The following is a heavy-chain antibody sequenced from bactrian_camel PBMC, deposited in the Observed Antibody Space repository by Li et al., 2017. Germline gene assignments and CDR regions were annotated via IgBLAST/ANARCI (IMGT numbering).Heavy chain of an antibody. CDR2: IDSDGDT. D-gene: IGHD2*01. V-gene: IGHV3S53*01. CDR1: GSIYSSYC. Sequence: QVQLVESGGGSVQTGGSLRLSCAASGSIYSSYCMGWFRQAPGKEREGVAAIDSDGDTGYADSAKGRFTISHDRAKNTYLQMNNLKPEDTAMYYCAADRLKCLSTNPRGEWNYWGRGTQVTVS. CDR3: AADRLKCLSTNPRGEWNY. J-gene: IGHJ4*01.